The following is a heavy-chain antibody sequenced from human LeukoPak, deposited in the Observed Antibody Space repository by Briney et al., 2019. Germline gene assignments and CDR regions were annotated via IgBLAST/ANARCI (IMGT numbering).Heavy chain of an antibody. V-gene: IGHV4-59*01. CDR1: GGSISTYY. J-gene: IGHJ4*02. Sequence: SETLSLTCSVSGGSISTYYWSWIRQPPGKGLGWIWYIYYSGSTNYNPSLKSRVTISVGTSKNQFSLKLNSVTAADTAVYYCARTRAYGGRPDYWGQGTLVTVSS. CDR3: ARTRAYGGRPDY. D-gene: IGHD4-23*01. CDR2: IYYSGST.